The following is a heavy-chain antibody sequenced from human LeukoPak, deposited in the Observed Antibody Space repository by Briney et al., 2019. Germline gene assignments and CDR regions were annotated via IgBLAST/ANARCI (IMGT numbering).Heavy chain of an antibody. CDR3: ARDRGDFWTGYYTNYFDY. V-gene: IGHV3-48*01. Sequence: GALRLSCAASGFTFSSYSMNWVRQAPGKGLEWVSYISDSSTTIYYADSVKGRFTISRDNARNSLYLQMNSLRAEDTAVYYCARDRGDFWTGYYTNYFDYWGQGTLVTVSS. D-gene: IGHD3/OR15-3a*01. J-gene: IGHJ4*02. CDR1: GFTFSSYS. CDR2: ISDSSTTI.